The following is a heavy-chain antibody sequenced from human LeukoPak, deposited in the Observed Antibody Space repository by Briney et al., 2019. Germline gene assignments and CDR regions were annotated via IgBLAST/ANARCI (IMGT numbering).Heavy chain of an antibody. V-gene: IGHV4-34*01. Sequence: SETLSLTCAVYGGSFSGYYWSWIRQPPGKRLEWIGEINQSGGANYNPSLKSRVTISVDTSKNQFSLKLSSVTAADTAVYYCARGPLAGDYWGQGTLVTVSS. J-gene: IGHJ4*02. CDR1: GGSFSGYY. CDR2: INQSGGA. CDR3: ARGPLAGDY.